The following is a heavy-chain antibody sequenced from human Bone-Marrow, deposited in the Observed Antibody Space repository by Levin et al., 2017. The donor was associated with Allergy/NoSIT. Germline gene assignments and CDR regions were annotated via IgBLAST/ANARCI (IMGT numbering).Heavy chain of an antibody. CDR1: GFTFSNYW. CDR2: IKQGGSEK. Sequence: GESLKISCAASGFTFSNYWMSWVRQAPGKGLEWVASIKQGGSEKYYVDSVKGRFTIFRDNAKNSLYLQMNSLRLEDTAVYYCARDETIAARLQGGYDHWGQGTLVTVSS. V-gene: IGHV3-7*01. J-gene: IGHJ4*02. CDR3: ARDETIAARLQGGYDH. D-gene: IGHD6-6*01.